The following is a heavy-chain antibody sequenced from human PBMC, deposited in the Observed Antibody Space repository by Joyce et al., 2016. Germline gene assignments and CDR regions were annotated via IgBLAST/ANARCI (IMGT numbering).Heavy chain of an antibody. CDR2: INWNSDDI. D-gene: IGHD3-22*01. J-gene: IGHJ4*02. V-gene: IGHV3-9*01. Sequence: VQLLESGGGLLQPGTSPRLSCTASGFSFGEYALDWVRQAPGKGLEWVGAINWNSDDIVYADSVKGRFTISRDNAKNSLYLQINGLTTDDTAFYYCAKDMLPYDNSGHFYYFDYWGQGTLVIVSS. CDR1: GFSFGEYA. CDR3: AKDMLPYDNSGHFYYFDY.